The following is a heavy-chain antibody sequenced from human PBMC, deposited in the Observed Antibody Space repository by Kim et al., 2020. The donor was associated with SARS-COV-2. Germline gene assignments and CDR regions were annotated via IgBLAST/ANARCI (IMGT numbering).Heavy chain of an antibody. CDR3: AKGSTSVNYGMDV. V-gene: IGHV3-30*18. J-gene: IGHJ6*02. Sequence: GGSLRLSCAASGYIFSNFAMHWVRQAPGKGLEWVAVVSHDGKNIYYGDSVRGRFTISRDNSKNTLSLQMSSLSSDDTAVYHCAKGSTSVNYGMDVWGQGTTFTVSS. CDR1: GYIFSNFA. CDR2: VSHDGKNI.